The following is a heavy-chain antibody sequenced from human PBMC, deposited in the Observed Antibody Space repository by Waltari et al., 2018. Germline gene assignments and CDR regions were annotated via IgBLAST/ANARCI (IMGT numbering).Heavy chain of an antibody. CDR3: AKEEASGSYYTQPFDY. CDR2: IGGSGRNT. V-gene: IGHV3-23*04. D-gene: IGHD3-10*01. J-gene: IGHJ4*02. CDR1: GFTFRYHT. Sequence: EVQLEESGGGLVQPGGSLRLSCAGSGFTFRYHTMAWVRQAPGKGLEWLSSIGGSGRNTYYADSVKGRFTISRDKSKNTRLLQMNSLRAEDTAVYYCAKEEASGSYYTQPFDYWGQGTLVTVSS.